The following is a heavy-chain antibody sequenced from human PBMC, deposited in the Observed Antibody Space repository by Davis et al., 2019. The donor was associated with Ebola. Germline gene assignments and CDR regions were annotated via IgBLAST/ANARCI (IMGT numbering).Heavy chain of an antibody. CDR3: ARGRGLRFLEWLPRLDY. CDR2: IFYTGTT. D-gene: IGHD3-3*01. V-gene: IGHV4-39*01. J-gene: IGHJ4*02. Sequence: SETLSLTCSVSGGSMKNSNFYCSWVRQAPGQGLEWIGSIFYTGTTYFNSSLGSRVAVSVDTPKNQFSLRLNSVTAADTAVYYCARGRGLRFLEWLPRLDYWGQGTLVTVSS. CDR1: GGSMKNSNFY.